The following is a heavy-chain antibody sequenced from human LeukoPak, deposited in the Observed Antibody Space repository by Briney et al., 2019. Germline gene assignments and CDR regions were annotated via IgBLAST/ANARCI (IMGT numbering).Heavy chain of an antibody. Sequence: SETLSLTCTVSGGSIGSSYYYWGWIRQPPGRGLEWIGSIYYSGSTYYNPSLKSRVTISEGTSKNQFSLKSNSVTAADTAVYYCARHRIAARGSFDYWGQGTLVTVSS. V-gene: IGHV4-39*01. J-gene: IGHJ4*02. D-gene: IGHD6-6*01. CDR2: IYYSGST. CDR3: ARHRIAARGSFDY. CDR1: GGSIGSSYYY.